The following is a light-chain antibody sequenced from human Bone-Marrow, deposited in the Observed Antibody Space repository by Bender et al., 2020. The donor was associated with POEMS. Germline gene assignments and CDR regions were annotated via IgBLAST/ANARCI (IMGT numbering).Light chain of an antibody. J-gene: IGLJ1*01. CDR1: SSDIGGYIY. Sequence: QSALTQPASVSGSPGQSITISCTGTSSDIGGYIYVSWHQQHPGKAPKLMIYEVSNRPSGVSNRFSGSKSGNTASLTISGLQAEDEADYYCSSYDATTTLFVFGSGTKVSVL. V-gene: IGLV2-14*01. CDR3: SSYDATTTLFV. CDR2: EVS.